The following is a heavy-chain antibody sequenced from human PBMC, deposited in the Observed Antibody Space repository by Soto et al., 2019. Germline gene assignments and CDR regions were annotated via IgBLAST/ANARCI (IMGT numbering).Heavy chain of an antibody. CDR3: ARSLRGFCGVYAA. V-gene: IGHV4-59*01. CDR2: IYYSGST. CDR1: GGSIRSYY. Sequence: SGPTPVNTTQTFTLPCTVSGGSIRSYYWSWIWQPPGKGLECIGYIYYSGSTNYNPSLKSRVTISVDTSKDQFSLKLSSVTAADTAVYYCARSLRGFCGVYAAWGQGSFVTVS. J-gene: IGHJ5*02. D-gene: IGHD2-8*02.